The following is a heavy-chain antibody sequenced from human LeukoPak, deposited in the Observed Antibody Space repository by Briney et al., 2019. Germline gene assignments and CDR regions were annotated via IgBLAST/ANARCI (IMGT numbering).Heavy chain of an antibody. D-gene: IGHD3-22*01. V-gene: IGHV3-30*18. CDR2: ISYDGSNK. CDR3: AKDWYYYDSSGYLDY. CDR1: GFTFSSYG. J-gene: IGHJ4*02. Sequence: PGRSLRLSCAASGFTFSSYGMHWVRQAPGKGLEWVAVISYDGSNKYYADSVKGRFTISRDNSKNTLYLQMNSLRAEDTAVYYCAKDWYYYDSSGYLDYWGQGTLVTVSS.